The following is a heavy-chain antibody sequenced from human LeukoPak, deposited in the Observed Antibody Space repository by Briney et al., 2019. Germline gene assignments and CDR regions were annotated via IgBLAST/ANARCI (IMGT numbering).Heavy chain of an antibody. CDR1: GYSFTSYW. V-gene: IGHV5-51*01. CDR2: IYPGDSDT. J-gene: IGHJ4*02. CDR3: ARQPIAAAGVRRFFDY. D-gene: IGHD6-13*01. Sequence: GESLKISCKGSGYSFTSYWIGWVRQMPGKGLEWMGIIYPGDSDTRYSPSFQGQVTISADKSISTAYLQWSSLKASDTAMYYCARQPIAAAGVRRFFDYWGQGTLVTVSS.